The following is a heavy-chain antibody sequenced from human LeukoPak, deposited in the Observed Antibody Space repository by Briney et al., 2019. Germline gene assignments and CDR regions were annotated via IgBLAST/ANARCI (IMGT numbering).Heavy chain of an antibody. Sequence: QTGGSLRLSCAASGFTFDDYAMHWVRQAPGKGLEWVSLISWDGGSTYYADSVEGRFTISRDNSKNSLYLQMNSLRAEDTALYSCAKVRSYDNNGYYDYWGQGTLVTVSS. J-gene: IGHJ4*02. V-gene: IGHV3-43D*04. CDR3: AKVRSYDNNGYYDY. D-gene: IGHD3-22*01. CDR2: ISWDGGST. CDR1: GFTFDDYA.